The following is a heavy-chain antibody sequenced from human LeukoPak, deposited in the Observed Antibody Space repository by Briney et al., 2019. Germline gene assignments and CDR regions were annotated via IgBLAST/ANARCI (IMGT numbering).Heavy chain of an antibody. J-gene: IGHJ4*02. D-gene: IGHD1-26*01. Sequence: ETLSLTCAVSGGSISSVSYYWGWVRQAPGKGLEWVSYISSSSSTIYYADSVKGRFTISRDNAKNSLYLQMNSLRDEDTAVYYCARDIVGATNEPDYWGQGTLVTVSS. CDR2: ISSSSSTI. V-gene: IGHV3-48*02. CDR3: ARDIVGATNEPDY. CDR1: GGSISSVSYY.